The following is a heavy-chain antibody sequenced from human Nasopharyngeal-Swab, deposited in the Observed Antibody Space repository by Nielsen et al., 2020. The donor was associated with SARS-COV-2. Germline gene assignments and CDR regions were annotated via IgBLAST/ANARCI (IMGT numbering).Heavy chain of an antibody. Sequence: RQAPGKGLEWIGSIYYSGSTYYNPSLKRRVTISVDTSKNQFSLKLSSVTAADTAVYYCASHDYGDYGVVDYWGQGTLVTVSS. CDR2: IYYSGST. CDR3: ASHDYGDYGVVDY. V-gene: IGHV4-39*01. D-gene: IGHD4-17*01. J-gene: IGHJ4*02.